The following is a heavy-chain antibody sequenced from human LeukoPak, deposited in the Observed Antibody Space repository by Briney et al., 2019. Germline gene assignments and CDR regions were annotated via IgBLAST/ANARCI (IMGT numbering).Heavy chain of an antibody. CDR3: AKDRKAVTYYDFWSGYHDLYGMDV. Sequence: GGSLRLSCAASGFTFSSYAMHWVRQAPGKGLEWVAVISYDGSNKYYADSVKGRFTISRDNSKNTLYLQMNSLRAEDAAVYYCAKDRKAVTYYDFWSGYHDLYGMDVWGQGTTVTVSS. CDR2: ISYDGSNK. CDR1: GFTFSSYA. D-gene: IGHD3-3*01. J-gene: IGHJ6*02. V-gene: IGHV3-30*04.